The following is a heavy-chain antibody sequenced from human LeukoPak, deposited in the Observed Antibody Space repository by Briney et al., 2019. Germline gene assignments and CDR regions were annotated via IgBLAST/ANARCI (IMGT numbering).Heavy chain of an antibody. Sequence: SVKVSRKASGGTFSSYAISWVRQAPGQGLEWMGGIIPIFGTANYAQKFQGRVTITTDESTSTAYMELSSLRSEDTAVYYCARGGRIGDYRDHDYYLDHRGQGTLVTVSS. CDR3: ARGGRIGDYRDHDYYLDH. J-gene: IGHJ4*02. D-gene: IGHD4-17*01. CDR1: GGTFSSYA. V-gene: IGHV1-69*05. CDR2: IIPIFGTA.